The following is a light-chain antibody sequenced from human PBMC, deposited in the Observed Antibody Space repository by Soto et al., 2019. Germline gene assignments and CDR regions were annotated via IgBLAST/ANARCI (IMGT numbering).Light chain of an antibody. V-gene: IGKV3-20*01. Sequence: EIVLAQSPATLSVSPGERATLSCRASQSVGSNLAWYQQKPGQAPRLLIYGASSRATGIPDRFSGSGSGTDLTLTISRLEPEDFAVYYCQQYGSSSTWTFGQGTKVDIK. CDR3: QQYGSSSTWT. CDR2: GAS. J-gene: IGKJ1*01. CDR1: QSVGSN.